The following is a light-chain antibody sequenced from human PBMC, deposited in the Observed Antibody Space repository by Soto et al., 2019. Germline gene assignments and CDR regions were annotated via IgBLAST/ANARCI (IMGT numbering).Light chain of an antibody. Sequence: DIQMTQSPSSLSASVGDRVTITCRASQSSSSYLNWYQQKPGKAPKLLIYAASSLQSGVPSRFSGSGSGIDFTLTISSLQPEDFATYYCQQSYSTPYTFGQGTKLEIK. CDR2: AAS. V-gene: IGKV1-39*01. J-gene: IGKJ2*01. CDR1: QSSSSY. CDR3: QQSYSTPYT.